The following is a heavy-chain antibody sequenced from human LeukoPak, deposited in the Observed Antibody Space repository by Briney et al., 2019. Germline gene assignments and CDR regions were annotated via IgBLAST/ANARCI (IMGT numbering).Heavy chain of an antibody. V-gene: IGHV3-7*01. CDR1: GFTFSSSW. CDR2: IKQDGSEK. CDR3: ARDLGWFGELLPAG. J-gene: IGHJ4*02. Sequence: GGSLRLSCAASGFTFSSSWMTWVRQAPGKGLEWVANIKQDGSEKYYVDSVKGRFTVSRDNAKNSLYLQMNSLRAEDTAVYYCARDLGWFGELLPAGWGQGTLVTVSS. D-gene: IGHD3-10*01.